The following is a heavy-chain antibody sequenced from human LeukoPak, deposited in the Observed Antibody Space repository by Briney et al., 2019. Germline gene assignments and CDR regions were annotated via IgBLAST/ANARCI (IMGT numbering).Heavy chain of an antibody. CDR1: GFTFSSYS. CDR2: IKSKTDGGTT. CDR3: TTDPVEYSCGFGDFDY. D-gene: IGHD5-18*01. Sequence: GGSLRLSCAASGFTFSSYSMNWVRQAPGKGLEWVGRIKSKTDGGTTDYAAPVKGRFTISRDDSKNTLYLQMNSLKTEDTAVYYCTTDPVEYSCGFGDFDYWGQGTLVTVSS. J-gene: IGHJ4*02. V-gene: IGHV3-15*01.